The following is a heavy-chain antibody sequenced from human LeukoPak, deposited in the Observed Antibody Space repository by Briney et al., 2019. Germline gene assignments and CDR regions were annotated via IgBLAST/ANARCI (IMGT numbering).Heavy chain of an antibody. D-gene: IGHD2-21*02. CDR2: IWYDGSNK. J-gene: IGHJ3*02. V-gene: IGHV3-33*01. CDR1: GFTFSSYG. Sequence: GGSLRLSCAASGFTFSSYGMHWVRQAPGKGLEWVAVIWYDGSNKYYADSVKGRFTISRDNSKNTLYLQMNSLRAEDTAVYYCARGKGDAYRDAFDIWGQGTMVTVSP. CDR3: ARGKGDAYRDAFDI.